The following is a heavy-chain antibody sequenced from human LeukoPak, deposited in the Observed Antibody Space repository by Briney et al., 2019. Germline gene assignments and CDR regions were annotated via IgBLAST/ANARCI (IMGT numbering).Heavy chain of an antibody. CDR3: ARDWGTSSLYLVN. V-gene: IGHV3-30*02. Sequence: GGSLRLSCAASGFTFSSNGMHWVRQAPGKGLEWVAFIQNDGNNKKYADSVKGRFTISRDNSKNTLYLQTNSLRVEDTAVYYCARDWGTSSLYLVNWGQGTLVTVSS. D-gene: IGHD6-6*01. CDR1: GFTFSSNG. CDR2: IQNDGNNK. J-gene: IGHJ4*02.